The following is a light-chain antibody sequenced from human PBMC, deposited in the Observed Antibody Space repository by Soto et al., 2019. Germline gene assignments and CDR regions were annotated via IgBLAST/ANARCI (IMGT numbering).Light chain of an antibody. CDR3: QQYSNRYT. CDR1: QSVSSS. Sequence: EIAMTQSPATLSVSPGERATLSCRASQSVSSSLAWYQHKPGQAPRLLIYGASIRATGIPARFSGSGSGTEFTLTISSLQSEDFAAYYCQQYSNRYTFGQGTKLEIK. J-gene: IGKJ2*01. CDR2: GAS. V-gene: IGKV3D-15*01.